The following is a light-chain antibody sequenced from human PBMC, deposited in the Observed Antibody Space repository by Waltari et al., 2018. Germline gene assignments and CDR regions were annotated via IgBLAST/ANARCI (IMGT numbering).Light chain of an antibody. J-gene: IGLJ3*02. Sequence: QTVVTQEPSLSVSPGGTVTLTCALSSGSPSTTSYATWYQQTPGQAPRTLVYKANARSSGVTDRFSGSILGNTAALTITGAQADDESDYYCALYMGSGIWVFGGGTRLTVL. V-gene: IGLV8-61*01. CDR1: SGSPSTTSY. CDR3: ALYMGSGIWV. CDR2: KAN.